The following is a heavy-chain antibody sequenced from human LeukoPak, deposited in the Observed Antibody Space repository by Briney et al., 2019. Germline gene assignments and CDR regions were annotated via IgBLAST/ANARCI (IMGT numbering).Heavy chain of an antibody. V-gene: IGHV1-2*02. CDR2: INPNSGGT. Sequence: GASVKVSCKASGYSFTGYYIHWVRQAPGQGLEWMGWINPNSGGTNYAQKFQGRVTMTRDTSISTAYVELRRLRSDDTAVYYCARDSSGGYVIPFDYWGQGTLVTVSS. J-gene: IGHJ4*02. CDR3: ARDSSGGYVIPFDY. CDR1: GYSFTGYY. D-gene: IGHD5-12*01.